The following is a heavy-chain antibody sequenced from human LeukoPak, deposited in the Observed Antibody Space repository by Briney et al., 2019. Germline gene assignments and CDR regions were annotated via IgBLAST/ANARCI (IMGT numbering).Heavy chain of an antibody. CDR1: GFTFSNYA. V-gene: IGHV3-30*09. CDR3: ARDSREGYSYGSYFDY. J-gene: IGHJ4*02. CDR2: ISYDGSNK. Sequence: GGSLRLSCAASGFTFSNYAMHWVRQAPGKGLEWVAVISYDGSNKYYPDSVKGRFAISRDNSKNTLYLLMNSLRAEDTAVYYCARDSREGYSYGSYFDYWGQGTLVTVSS. D-gene: IGHD5-18*01.